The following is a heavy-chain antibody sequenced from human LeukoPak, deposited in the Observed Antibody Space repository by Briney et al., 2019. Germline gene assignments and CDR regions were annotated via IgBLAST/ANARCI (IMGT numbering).Heavy chain of an antibody. J-gene: IGHJ5*02. CDR2: IYTSGST. V-gene: IGHV4-4*07. CDR1: GGSFSGYY. Sequence: PSETLSLTCAVYGGSFSGYYWTWMRQPAGKGLEWIGRIYTSGSTNYNPSLKSRVTISVDTSKNQFSLKLSSVTAADTAVYYCAREGGRDGYSRPAWGQGTLVTVSS. D-gene: IGHD5-24*01. CDR3: AREGGRDGYSRPA.